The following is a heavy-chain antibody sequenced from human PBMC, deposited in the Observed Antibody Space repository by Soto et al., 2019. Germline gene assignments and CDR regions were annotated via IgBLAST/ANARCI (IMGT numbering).Heavy chain of an antibody. CDR2: IGGGGDDT. J-gene: IGHJ4*02. D-gene: IGHD1-1*01. V-gene: IGHV3-23*01. CDR3: AKDAVLRNDLWDYFEF. Sequence: GSSLRLSCQASGFIFRHYAMSGVRKAPGKGREWVSGIGGGGDDTNYADSVKGRFTISRDNSNNTLFLQMNSLRVEDTAVYYCAKDAVLRNDLWDYFEFGGQGTLVTGSS. CDR1: GFIFRHYA.